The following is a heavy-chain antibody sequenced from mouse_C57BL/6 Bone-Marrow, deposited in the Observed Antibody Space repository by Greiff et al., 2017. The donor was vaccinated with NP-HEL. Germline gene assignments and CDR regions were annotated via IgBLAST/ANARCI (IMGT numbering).Heavy chain of an antibody. Sequence: EVTLVESGPVLVKPGASVKMSCKASGYTFTDYYMNWVKQSHGKSLEWIGVINPYNGGTSYNQKFKGKATLTVDKSSSTAYMELNSLTSEDSAVYYCARPPLYYYGSSFAYWGQGTLVTVSA. CDR1: GYTFTDYY. V-gene: IGHV1-19*01. CDR2: INPYNGGT. D-gene: IGHD1-1*01. J-gene: IGHJ3*01. CDR3: ARPPLYYYGSSFAY.